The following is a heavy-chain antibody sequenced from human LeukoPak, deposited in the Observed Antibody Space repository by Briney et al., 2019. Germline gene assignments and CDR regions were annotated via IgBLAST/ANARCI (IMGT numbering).Heavy chain of an antibody. V-gene: IGHV4-39*07. CDR1: GGSISSSSYY. CDR3: ARERYCSGGSCSLSSSRWFDP. J-gene: IGHJ5*02. Sequence: SETLSLTCTVSGGSISSSSYYWGWIRQPPGKGLEWIGSIYYSGSTYYNPSLKSRVTISVDTSKNQFSLKLSSVTAADTAVYYCARERYCSGGSCSLSSSRWFDPWGQGTLVTVSS. D-gene: IGHD2-15*01. CDR2: IYYSGST.